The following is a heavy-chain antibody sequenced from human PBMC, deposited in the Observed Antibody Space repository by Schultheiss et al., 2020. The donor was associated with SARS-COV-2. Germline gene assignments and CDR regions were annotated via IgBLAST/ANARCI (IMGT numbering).Heavy chain of an antibody. V-gene: IGHV5-51*01. CDR2: IYPDDSDT. CDR3: ATARLASRSYGMDV. CDR1: GYSFTSYW. D-gene: IGHD5-12*01. Sequence: GGSLRLSCKGSGYSFTSYWIGWVRQMPGKGLEWMGFIYPDDSDTRYSPSFQGQVTISADKSISTAYLQWGSLKASDTAMYYCATARLASRSYGMDVWGQGTTVTVSS. J-gene: IGHJ6*02.